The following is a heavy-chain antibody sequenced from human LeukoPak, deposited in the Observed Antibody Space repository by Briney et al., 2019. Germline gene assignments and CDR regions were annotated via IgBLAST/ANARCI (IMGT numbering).Heavy chain of an antibody. V-gene: IGHV3-30*18. J-gene: IGHJ4*02. D-gene: IGHD3-22*01. CDR1: GFTFSSYG. Sequence: GGSLRLSCAASGFTFSSYGMHWVRQAPGRGLEWVAVISYDGSNKYYADSVKGRFTISRDNSKNTLYLQMNSLRAEDTAVYYCAKDAPIAYDSSGYYYETGSLDYWGQGTLVTVSS. CDR3: AKDAPIAYDSSGYYYETGSLDY. CDR2: ISYDGSNK.